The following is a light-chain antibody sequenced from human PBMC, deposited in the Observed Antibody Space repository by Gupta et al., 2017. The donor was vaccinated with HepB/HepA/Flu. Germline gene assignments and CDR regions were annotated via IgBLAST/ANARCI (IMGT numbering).Light chain of an antibody. J-gene: IGKJ5*01. V-gene: IGKV3-11*01. CDR3: QQRSNWPPIT. CDR2: DAS. CDR1: QSVSIY. Sequence: EIVLTQSPATLSLSPGGRATLSCRASQSVSIYLAWYQQKPGQAPRLLIYDASNRATGIPARFSGSGSGTDFTLTISSLEPEDFAVYYCQQRSNWPPITFGQGTRLEIK.